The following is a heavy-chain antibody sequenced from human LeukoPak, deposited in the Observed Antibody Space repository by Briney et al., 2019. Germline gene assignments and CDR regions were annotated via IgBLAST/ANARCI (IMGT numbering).Heavy chain of an antibody. CDR3: VRGALPGDNWYFDL. V-gene: IGHV3-13*01. J-gene: IGHJ2*01. CDR2: FGSAGDT. CDR1: GFPFSAYD. Sequence: GGSLRLSCATSGFPFSAYDMHWVRQASGKGLEWVSAFGSAGDTYYPGAVKGRFTISRDYAKNSLFPQMNSLRAGDTAVYFCVRGALPGDNWYFDLWGRGTLVTVSS.